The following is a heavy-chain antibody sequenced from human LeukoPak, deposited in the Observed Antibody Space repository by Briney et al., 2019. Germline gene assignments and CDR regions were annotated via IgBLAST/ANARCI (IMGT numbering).Heavy chain of an antibody. CDR1: GGTFSNYA. V-gene: IGHV1-18*01. CDR3: VRCSGGSCYSSPFDY. J-gene: IGHJ4*02. D-gene: IGHD2-15*01. Sequence: ASVKVSCKASGGTFSNYAISWVRQAPGQGLEWMGWISAYNGNTNYAQRLQGRVTMTTDTSTSTAYMELRSLRSDDTAVYYCVRCSGGSCYSSPFDYWGQGTLVTVSS. CDR2: ISAYNGNT.